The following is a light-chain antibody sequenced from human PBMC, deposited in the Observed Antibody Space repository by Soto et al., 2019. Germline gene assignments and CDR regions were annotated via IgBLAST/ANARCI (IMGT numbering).Light chain of an antibody. V-gene: IGKV3-20*01. CDR2: AVA. CDR1: QSINSD. Sequence: ETVMTPSPVTLSVSPGERANLSCRASQSINSDLAWYQQTPGQAPRLLIYAVASRAAGTPDSFSGSGSGTDFTLTISRVEPEDFALYYCQQYGDSPYTFGQGTKVDNK. CDR3: QQYGDSPYT. J-gene: IGKJ2*01.